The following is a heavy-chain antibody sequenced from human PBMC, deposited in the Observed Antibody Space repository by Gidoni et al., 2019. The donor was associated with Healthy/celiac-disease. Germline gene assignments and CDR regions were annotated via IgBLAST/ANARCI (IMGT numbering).Heavy chain of an antibody. Sequence: EVQLVESGGGLVQPGGSLRLSCAASGFTFSDHYMDWVRQAPGKGLEWVGRTRNKANSYTTEYAASVKGRFTISRDDSKNSLYLQMNSLKTEDTAVYYCVGVLLWFGELEGDFQHWGQGTLVTVSS. J-gene: IGHJ1*01. CDR2: TRNKANSYTT. CDR3: VGVLLWFGELEGDFQH. V-gene: IGHV3-72*01. CDR1: GFTFSDHY. D-gene: IGHD3-10*01.